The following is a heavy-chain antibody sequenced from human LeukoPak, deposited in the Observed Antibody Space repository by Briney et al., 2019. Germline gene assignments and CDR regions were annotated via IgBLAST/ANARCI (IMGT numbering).Heavy chain of an antibody. Sequence: ASVKVSCKASGYTFTSYYMHWVRQAPGQGLEWMGIINPGGGSTSYAQKFQGRVTMTRDTSTSTVYMELSSLRSEDTAAYYCARRIAVADYFDYWGQGTLVTVSS. CDR3: ARRIAVADYFDY. V-gene: IGHV1-46*03. CDR2: INPGGGST. CDR1: GYTFTSYY. D-gene: IGHD6-19*01. J-gene: IGHJ4*02.